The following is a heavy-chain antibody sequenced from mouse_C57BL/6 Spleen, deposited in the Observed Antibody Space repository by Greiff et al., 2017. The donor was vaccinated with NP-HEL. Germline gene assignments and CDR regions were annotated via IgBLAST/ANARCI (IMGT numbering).Heavy chain of an antibody. J-gene: IGHJ3*01. CDR2: ISNLAYSI. CDR3: ARHGIYYDYDDSWFAY. CDR1: GFTFSDYG. Sequence: EVKVEESGGGLVQPGGSLKLSCAASGFTFSDYGMAWVRQAPRKGPEWVAFISNLAYSIYYADTVTGRFTISRENAKNTLYLEMSSLRSEDTAMYYCARHGIYYDYDDSWFAYWGQGTLVTVSA. V-gene: IGHV5-15*04. D-gene: IGHD2-4*01.